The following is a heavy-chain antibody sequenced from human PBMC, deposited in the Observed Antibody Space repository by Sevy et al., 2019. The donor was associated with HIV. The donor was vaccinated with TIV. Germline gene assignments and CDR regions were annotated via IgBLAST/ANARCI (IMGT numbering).Heavy chain of an antibody. J-gene: IGHJ4*02. CDR1: GGSFSGYY. V-gene: IGHV4-34*01. D-gene: IGHD2-15*01. CDR3: ARGLPGYCSGGSCYGKRYYFDY. Sequence: SETLSLTCAVYGGSFSGYYWSWIRQPPGKGLEWIGEINHSGSTNYNPSLKSRVTISVDTSKNQFSLELDSVTAADTAVYYCARGLPGYCSGGSCYGKRYYFDYWGQGTLVTVSS. CDR2: INHSGST.